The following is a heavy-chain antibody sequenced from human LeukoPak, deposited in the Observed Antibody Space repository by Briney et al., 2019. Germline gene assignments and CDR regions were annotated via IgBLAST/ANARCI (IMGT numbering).Heavy chain of an antibody. Sequence: PGGSLRLSCAASGFTFSSYAMSWVRQAPGKGLEWVSAISGSGGSTYYADSVKGRFTISRDNSKNTLYLQMNSLRAEDTAMYYCARDKYSSSWYESYYGMDVWGQGTTVTVSS. CDR2: ISGSGGST. J-gene: IGHJ6*02. V-gene: IGHV3-23*01. CDR1: GFTFSSYA. D-gene: IGHD6-13*01. CDR3: ARDKYSSSWYESYYGMDV.